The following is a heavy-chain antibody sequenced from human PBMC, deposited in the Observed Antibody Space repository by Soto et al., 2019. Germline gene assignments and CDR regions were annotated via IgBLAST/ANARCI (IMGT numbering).Heavy chain of an antibody. CDR2: ISGSGGST. J-gene: IGHJ3*02. V-gene: IGHV3-23*01. D-gene: IGHD1-1*01. CDR1: GFTFSSYA. CDR3: AKRGTARIAFEI. Sequence: EVQLLESGGGLVQPGGSLRLSCAASGFTFSSYAMSWVRQAPGKGLEWVSAISGSGGSTYYADSVKGRYTISRDNPKNTLHVEKNSVRAEDTDVYHCAKRGTARIAFEIWGPGRMVTVS.